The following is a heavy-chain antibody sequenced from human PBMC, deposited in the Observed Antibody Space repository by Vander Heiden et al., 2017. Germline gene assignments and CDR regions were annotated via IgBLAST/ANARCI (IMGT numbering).Heavy chain of an antibody. V-gene: IGHV3-21*01. J-gene: IGHJ6*02. Sequence: EVQLVESGGGLAKPGASLRLSCAASGFTFSSYSMTWVRQAAGKGLEWVSSISSSSSYIYYADSVKGRFTISRDNAKNSLYLQMNSLRAEDTAVYYCARYTTPYYYGSGSYYYYGMDVWGQGTTVTVSS. CDR3: ARYTTPYYYGSGSYYYYGMDV. D-gene: IGHD3-10*01. CDR1: GFTFSSYS. CDR2: ISSSSSYI.